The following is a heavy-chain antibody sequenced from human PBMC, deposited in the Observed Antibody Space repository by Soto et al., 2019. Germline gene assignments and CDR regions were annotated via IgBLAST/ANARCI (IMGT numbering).Heavy chain of an antibody. J-gene: IGHJ6*02. D-gene: IGHD3-22*01. CDR2: MNPNSGNT. V-gene: IGHV1-8*01. CDR1: GYTFTRYD. CDR3: ARKGTMIVVVTGMDV. Sequence: ASVKVSCKASGYTFTRYDINWVRQATGQGLEWMGWMNPNSGNTGYAQKFQGRVTMTRNTSISTAYMELSSLRSEDTAVYYCARKGTMIVVVTGMDVWGQGTTVTVSS.